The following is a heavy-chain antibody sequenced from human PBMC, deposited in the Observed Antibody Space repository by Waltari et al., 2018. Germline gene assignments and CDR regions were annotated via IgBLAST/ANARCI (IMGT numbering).Heavy chain of an antibody. V-gene: IGHV4-34*02. J-gene: IGHJ6*02. Sequence: QVQLQQWGAGLLQPSETLSLTCGVYGGSFSGYYWGWIRQPPGKGLEWIGEINHAGNRNYNPCLRSRVTMLVDTSRSQFSLKLSSMTAADTALYYCVRLEDCSGPGGNCYSGDSFALDVWGQGTTVTVSS. D-gene: IGHD2-21*02. CDR2: INHAGNR. CDR1: GGSFSGYY. CDR3: VRLEDCSGPGGNCYSGDSFALDV.